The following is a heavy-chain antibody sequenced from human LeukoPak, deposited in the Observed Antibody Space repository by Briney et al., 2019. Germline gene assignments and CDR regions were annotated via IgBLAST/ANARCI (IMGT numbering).Heavy chain of an antibody. CDR2: ISYDGSNK. J-gene: IGHJ4*02. V-gene: IGHV3-30*18. Sequence: GRSLRLSCAASGFTFSSYGMHWVRQAPGKGLEWVAVISYDGSNKYYADSVKGRFTISRDNSKNMLYLQMNSLRAEDTAVYYCAKDHGESYYGSGSLFDYWGQGTLVTVSS. CDR1: GFTFSSYG. D-gene: IGHD3-10*01. CDR3: AKDHGESYYGSGSLFDY.